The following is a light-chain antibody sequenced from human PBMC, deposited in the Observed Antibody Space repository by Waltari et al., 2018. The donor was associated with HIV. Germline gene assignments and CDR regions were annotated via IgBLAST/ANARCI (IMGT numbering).Light chain of an antibody. CDR2: GAS. J-gene: IGKJ4*01. CDR3: QQYNDWPLT. Sequence: EIVMTQSPATLSVSPGERATLSCRASQSVGDNLAWYQQRLGQPPRLLIYGASGRASDIPVRFSGGGSGTDFTLTISSLQSEDFALYYCQQYNDWPLTFGGGTKVEIK. V-gene: IGKV3-15*01. CDR1: QSVGDN.